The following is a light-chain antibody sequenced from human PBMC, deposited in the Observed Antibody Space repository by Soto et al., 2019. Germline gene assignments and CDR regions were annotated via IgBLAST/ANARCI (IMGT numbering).Light chain of an antibody. CDR3: ATWDGSLPGEV. V-gene: IGLV1-44*01. J-gene: IGLJ2*01. CDR2: TND. Sequence: QSVLTQPPSASGTPGQRVTISCSGSSSNIGSNTVNWYQHLPGTAPKVLIYTNDQRPSGVPDRLSGSKSGTSASLAISGLQSEDEAEYFCATWDGSLPGEVFGGGTKLTVL. CDR1: SSNIGSNT.